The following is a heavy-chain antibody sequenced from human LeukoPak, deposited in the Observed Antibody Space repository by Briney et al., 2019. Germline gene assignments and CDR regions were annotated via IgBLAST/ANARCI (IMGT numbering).Heavy chain of an antibody. Sequence: SETLSLTCAVYGESFSGNYWNWIRQPPGKGLEWIGEINHSGSTNYNPSLKSRVTISVDTSKNQFSLKLSSATAADTAVYYCARIEPGRLGFDYWCQGTLVTVSS. J-gene: IGHJ4*02. CDR3: ARIEPGRLGFDY. CDR2: INHSGST. V-gene: IGHV4-34*01. D-gene: IGHD3-16*01. CDR1: GESFSGNY.